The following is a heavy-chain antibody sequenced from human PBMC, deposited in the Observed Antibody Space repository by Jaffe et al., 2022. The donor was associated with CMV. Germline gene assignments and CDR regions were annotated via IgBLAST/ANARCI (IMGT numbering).Heavy chain of an antibody. D-gene: IGHD2-15*01. V-gene: IGHV4-34*01. CDR3: ARRARYCSGGSCYDFDY. CDR1: GGSFSGYY. CDR2: INHSGST. Sequence: QVQLQQWGAGLLKPSETLSLTCAVYGGSFSGYYWSWIRQPPGKGLEWIGEINHSGSTNYNPSLKSRVTISVDTSKNQFSLKLSSVTAADTAVYYCARRARYCSGGSCYDFDYWGQGTLVTVSS. J-gene: IGHJ4*02.